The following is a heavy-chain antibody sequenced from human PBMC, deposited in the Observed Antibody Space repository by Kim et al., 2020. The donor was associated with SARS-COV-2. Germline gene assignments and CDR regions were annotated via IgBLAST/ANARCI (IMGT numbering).Heavy chain of an antibody. CDR3: ARERLGGYDSNYYFDY. CDR1: GGSISSYY. J-gene: IGHJ4*02. V-gene: IGHV4-4*07. D-gene: IGHD5-12*01. CDR2: IYTSGST. Sequence: SETLSLTCTVSGGSISSYYWSWIRQPAGKGLEWIGRIYTSGSTNYNPSLKSRVTMSVDTSKNQFSLKLSSVTAADTAVYYCARERLGGYDSNYYFDYWGQGTLVTVSS.